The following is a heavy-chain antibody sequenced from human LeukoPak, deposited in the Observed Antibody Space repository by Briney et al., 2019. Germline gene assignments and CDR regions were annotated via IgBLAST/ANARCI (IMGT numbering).Heavy chain of an antibody. D-gene: IGHD6-6*01. J-gene: IGHJ3*02. Sequence: GGSLRLSCAASGFTFSSYAMHWVRQTPGKGLEWVAVISYDGSNKYYADSVKGRFTISRDNSKNTLYLQMNSLRAEDTAVYYCAKSYSSSPRDAFDIWGQGTMVTVSS. V-gene: IGHV3-30*01. CDR1: GFTFSSYA. CDR2: ISYDGSNK. CDR3: AKSYSSSPRDAFDI.